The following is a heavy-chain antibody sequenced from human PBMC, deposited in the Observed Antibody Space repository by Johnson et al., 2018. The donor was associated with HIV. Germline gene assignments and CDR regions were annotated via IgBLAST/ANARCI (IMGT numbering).Heavy chain of an antibody. D-gene: IGHD5-12*01. J-gene: IGHJ3*02. V-gene: IGHV3-33*06. CDR3: AKDPMVATPANAFDI. CDR2: IWYDGSNK. CDR1: GFTFSSYG. Sequence: QMLLVESGGGVVQPGRSLRLSCAASGFTFSSYGMHWVRQAPGKGLEWVAVIWYDGSNKYYADSVKGRFTITRDNSKNTLSLQMNSLRAEDTAVYYCAKDPMVATPANAFDIWGQGTMVTVSS.